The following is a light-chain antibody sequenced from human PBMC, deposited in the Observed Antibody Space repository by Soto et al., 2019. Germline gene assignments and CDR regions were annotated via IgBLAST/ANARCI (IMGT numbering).Light chain of an antibody. CDR3: SSYAGRNTLV. Sequence: QSVLTQPPSASGSPGQSVTISCTGTSSDVGGYKYVSWYQQHPGKAPKVMIYEVTKRPSGVPDRFSGSKSGNTASLTVSGLQAEDEADYYCSSYAGRNTLVFGTGTKVTVL. CDR1: SSDVGGYKY. V-gene: IGLV2-8*01. J-gene: IGLJ1*01. CDR2: EVT.